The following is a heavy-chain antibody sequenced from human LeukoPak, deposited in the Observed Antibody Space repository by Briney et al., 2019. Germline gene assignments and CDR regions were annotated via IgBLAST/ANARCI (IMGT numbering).Heavy chain of an antibody. Sequence: GGSLRLSCAVSGFTFSSYWMSWVRQAPGKGLEWVANIKQDGSEKYYVDSVKGRFTISRDNAKNSLYLQMNSLRAEDTAVYYCASGDDFDMWGQGTMVNVSS. CDR1: GFTFSSYW. V-gene: IGHV3-7*01. CDR2: IKQDGSEK. J-gene: IGHJ3*02. CDR3: ASGDDFDM.